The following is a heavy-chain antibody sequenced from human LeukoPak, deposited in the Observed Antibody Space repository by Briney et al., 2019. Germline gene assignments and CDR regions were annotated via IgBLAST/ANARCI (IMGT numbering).Heavy chain of an antibody. CDR3: ARPRYFYDGSGHTEI. V-gene: IGHV4-34*01. CDR1: GGSFSGYY. CDR2: INYSGSI. Sequence: SETLSLTCGVYGGSFSGYYWTWIRQSPGKGLEWIGEINYSGSINYNPSLKSRVTISVDTYKSQFSLKLTSVTSADTAVYYCARPRYFYDGSGHTEIWGQGTMVTVSS. D-gene: IGHD3-22*01. J-gene: IGHJ3*02.